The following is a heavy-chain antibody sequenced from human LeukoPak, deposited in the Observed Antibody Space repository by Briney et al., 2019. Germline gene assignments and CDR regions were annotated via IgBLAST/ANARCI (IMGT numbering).Heavy chain of an antibody. Sequence: GGALRLSCSASGFTFSSYLMIWGRRAPGKGVGWVSSLSISSRSIFSPGTVRGRFTISRDNATNPLYLQMNSRRAEDPAVYYCARDMNWGSGAFDIWGQGTMVTVSS. CDR2: LSISSRSI. CDR3: ARDMNWGSGAFDI. D-gene: IGHD7-27*01. CDR1: GFTFSSYL. J-gene: IGHJ3*02. V-gene: IGHV3-21*01.